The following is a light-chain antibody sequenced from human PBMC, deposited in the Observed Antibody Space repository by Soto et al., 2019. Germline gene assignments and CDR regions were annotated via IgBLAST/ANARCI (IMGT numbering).Light chain of an antibody. CDR1: SIDIATYNY. J-gene: IGLJ1*01. Sequence: QSALTQPASVSGSPGQSLTISCTGPSIDIATYNYVSWYQQHPGKAPKLIIYEVSYRPSGISNRFSGSKSGNTASLTISGLQAEAEADYYCSSYTSSTNYVFGTGTKVTVL. CDR2: EVS. CDR3: SSYTSSTNYV. V-gene: IGLV2-14*01.